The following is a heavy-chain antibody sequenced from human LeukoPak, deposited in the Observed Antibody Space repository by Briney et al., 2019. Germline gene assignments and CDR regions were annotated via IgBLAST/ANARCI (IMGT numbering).Heavy chain of an antibody. D-gene: IGHD3-10*01. Sequence: GGSLRLSCAASGFTFSDYYMSWIRQAPGKGLEWVSYISSSSGYVHYADSVKGRFTISRDNAKNSLYLQMNSLGAEDTAVYYCATRWMVRGLKYGMDVWGQGTTVTVSS. CDR2: ISSSSGYV. CDR3: ATRWMVRGLKYGMDV. CDR1: GFTFSDYY. J-gene: IGHJ6*02. V-gene: IGHV3-11*06.